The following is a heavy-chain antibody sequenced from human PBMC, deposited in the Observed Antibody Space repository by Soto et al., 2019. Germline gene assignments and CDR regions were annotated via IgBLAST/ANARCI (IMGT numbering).Heavy chain of an antibody. Sequence: SETLSLTCDVSGYAMSSGFYWAWIRQPPGKRLEWIGNIYHSGTTYYNPSLKSRVTMSVDTSKNQFSLRLSSVTAADTAVFYCARVRTVGMSGSPGDSWGQGTLVTVAS. CDR2: IYHSGTT. J-gene: IGHJ4*02. CDR3: ARVRTVGMSGSPGDS. D-gene: IGHD3-10*01. V-gene: IGHV4-38-2*01. CDR1: GYAMSSGFY.